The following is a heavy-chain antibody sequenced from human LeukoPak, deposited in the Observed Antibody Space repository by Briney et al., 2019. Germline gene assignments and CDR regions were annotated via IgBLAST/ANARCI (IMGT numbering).Heavy chain of an antibody. CDR1: GGSFSGYY. Sequence: SETLSLTCAVYGGSFSGYYWSWIRQTPGKGLEWIGYIYYSGSTNYNPSLKSRVTISADTSKNQFSLELRSVTAADTAVYYCARITIAAVTLIFDYWGQGTLVTVSS. CDR3: ARITIAAVTLIFDY. CDR2: IYYSGST. V-gene: IGHV4-59*01. D-gene: IGHD6-13*01. J-gene: IGHJ4*02.